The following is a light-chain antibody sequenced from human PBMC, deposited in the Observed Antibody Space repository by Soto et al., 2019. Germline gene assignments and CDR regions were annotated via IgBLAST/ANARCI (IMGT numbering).Light chain of an antibody. V-gene: IGKV3D-20*02. CDR3: QQRSNWPRGT. Sequence: EIVLTQSPGTLSSSPGERATLSCRASQTVTSNYLAWYQQKPGQAPRLLFFGASIRATGLPDRFSGGGSGTDFTLTISSLEPEDFAVYYCQQRSNWPRGTFGQGTKLEIK. CDR2: GAS. CDR1: QTVTSNY. J-gene: IGKJ2*01.